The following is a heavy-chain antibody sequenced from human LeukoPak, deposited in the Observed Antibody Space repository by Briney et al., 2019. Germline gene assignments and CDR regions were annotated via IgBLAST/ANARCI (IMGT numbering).Heavy chain of an antibody. CDR2: IIPILGIA. D-gene: IGHD7-27*01. J-gene: IGHJ3*02. Sequence: SVKVSCKASGGTFSSYTISWVRQAPGQGLEWMGRIIPILGIANYAQKFQGRVTITADKSTSTAYMELSSLRSEDTAVYYCARDWNWGSSDAFDIWGQGTIVTVSS. CDR3: ARDWNWGSSDAFDI. V-gene: IGHV1-69*04. CDR1: GGTFSSYT.